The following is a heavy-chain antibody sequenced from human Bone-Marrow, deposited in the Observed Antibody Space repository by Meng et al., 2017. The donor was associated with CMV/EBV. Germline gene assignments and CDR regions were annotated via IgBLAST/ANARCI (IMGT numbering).Heavy chain of an antibody. V-gene: IGHV4-59*01. CDR2: IYHSGST. CDR3: ARVSYDFWSGYLFDY. J-gene: IGHJ4*02. D-gene: IGHD3-3*01. Sequence: SETLSLTCTVSGGSISSYYWSWIRQPPGKGLEWIGYIYHSGSTNYNPSLKSRVTISVDTSKNQFSLKLSSVTAADTAVYYCARVSYDFWSGYLFDYWGQGTLVTVSS. CDR1: GGSISSYY.